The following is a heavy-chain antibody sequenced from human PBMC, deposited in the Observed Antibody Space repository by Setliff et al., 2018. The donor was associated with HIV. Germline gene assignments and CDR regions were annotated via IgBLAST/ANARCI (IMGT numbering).Heavy chain of an antibody. V-gene: IGHV3-11*01. CDR1: GFAFSDFY. Sequence: PGGSLRLSCEASGFAFSDFYMSWIRQAPGKGLEWVSCISSGGTTIYYDDSVKGRFTISRDRSKNTLYLQMNSLRVEDTAVYYCAKDAVQGNKRWDWFDHWGQGVLVTVSS. J-gene: IGHJ5*02. D-gene: IGHD6-19*01. CDR3: AKDAVQGNKRWDWFDH. CDR2: ISSGGTTI.